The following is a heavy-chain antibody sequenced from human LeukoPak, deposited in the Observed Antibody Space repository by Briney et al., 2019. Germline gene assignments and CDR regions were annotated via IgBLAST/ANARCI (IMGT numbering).Heavy chain of an antibody. J-gene: IGHJ4*02. Sequence: GRSLRLSCAASGFTFSSYGMHWVRQAPGKGLEWVAVISYDGSTKYYADSVKGRFTISRDNSKNTLYLQMNSLRAEDTAVYYCAKVRYGGYYYYFDYWGQGTLVTVSS. CDR2: ISYDGSTK. V-gene: IGHV3-30*18. CDR3: AKVRYGGYYYYFDY. D-gene: IGHD5-12*01. CDR1: GFTFSSYG.